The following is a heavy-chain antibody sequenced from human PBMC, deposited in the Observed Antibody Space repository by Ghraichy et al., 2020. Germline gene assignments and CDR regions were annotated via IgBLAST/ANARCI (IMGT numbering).Heavy chain of an antibody. CDR1: GGSISSYY. D-gene: IGHD3-22*01. V-gene: IGHV4-59*01. J-gene: IGHJ4*02. Sequence: SETLSLTCTVSGGSISSYYWSRIRQPPGKGLKWIGFIYYSGTTYYNPSLQSRVTISIDTSKNQISLKVTSLTAADTAVYYCARGGRYYYRSGYFDDWGQGTLVTVTS. CDR2: IYYSGTT. CDR3: ARGGRYYYRSGYFDD.